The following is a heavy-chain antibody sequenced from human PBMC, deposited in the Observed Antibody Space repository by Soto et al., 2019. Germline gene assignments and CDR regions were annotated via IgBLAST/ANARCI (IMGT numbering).Heavy chain of an antibody. J-gene: IGHJ4*02. D-gene: IGHD6-6*01. Sequence: GGSLRLSCTASGFTFSTYAMSWVRQAPGKGLEWVSAISGSGDNTYYADSVKGRFTISRDNSKNTLYLQMNSLRAEDTAVYYCAKDGGYSSSSKDYWGLGTPVTVSS. CDR2: ISGSGDNT. CDR3: AKDGGYSSSSKDY. CDR1: GFTFSTYA. V-gene: IGHV3-23*01.